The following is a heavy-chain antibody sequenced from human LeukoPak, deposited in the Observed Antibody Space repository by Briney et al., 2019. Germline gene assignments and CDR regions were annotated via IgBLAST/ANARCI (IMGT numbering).Heavy chain of an antibody. CDR3: AGDQISSW. CDR2: ISGSSSHI. Sequence: GGSLRLSCEASGFTFSDYYLSWIRQAPGKGLEWISYISGSSSHINYADSVKGRFTISRDNAKESVYLQMDSLRVEDTAVYYCAGDQISSWWGQGTLVIVSS. V-gene: IGHV3-11*06. CDR1: GFTFSDYY. D-gene: IGHD6-13*01. J-gene: IGHJ4*02.